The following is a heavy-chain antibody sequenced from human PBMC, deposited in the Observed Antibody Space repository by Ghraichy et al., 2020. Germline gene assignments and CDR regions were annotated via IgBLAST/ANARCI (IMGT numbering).Heavy chain of an antibody. J-gene: IGHJ2*01. CDR2: IYYSGST. V-gene: IGHV4-59*01. CDR3: ARQRGYSSSAWYFDL. D-gene: IGHD6-6*01. Sequence: SETLSLTCTVSGGSISSYYWSWIRQPPGKGLEWIGYIYYSGSTNYNPSLKSRVTISVDTSKNQFSLKLSSVTAADTAVYYCARQRGYSSSAWYFDLWGRGTLVTVSS. CDR1: GGSISSYY.